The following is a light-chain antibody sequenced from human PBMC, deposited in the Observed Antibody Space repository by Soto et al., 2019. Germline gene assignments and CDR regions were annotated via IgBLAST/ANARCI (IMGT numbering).Light chain of an antibody. CDR3: QQYNNWPRT. CDR2: GAS. CDR1: EAVSSFY. V-gene: IGKV3-15*01. Sequence: EIVMTQSPATLSVSPGERATLSCGASEAVSSFYLAWYQQKPGQAPRLLIYGASTRATGIPARFSGSGSGTEFTLTISSLQSEDFAVYYCQQYNNWPRTFGQGTKVDIK. J-gene: IGKJ1*01.